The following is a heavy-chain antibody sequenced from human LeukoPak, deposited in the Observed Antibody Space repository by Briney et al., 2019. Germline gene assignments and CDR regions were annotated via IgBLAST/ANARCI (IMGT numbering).Heavy chain of an antibody. CDR1: GGTFSSYA. D-gene: IGHD3-22*01. CDR3: ARAPDLYDSSGYLAY. Sequence: SVKVSCKASGGTFSSYAISWVRQAPGQGLEWMGRIIPIFGIANYAQKFQGRVTITADKSTSTAYMELSSLRSENTAVYYCARAPDLYDSSGYLAYWGQGTLVTVSS. V-gene: IGHV1-69*04. J-gene: IGHJ4*02. CDR2: IIPIFGIA.